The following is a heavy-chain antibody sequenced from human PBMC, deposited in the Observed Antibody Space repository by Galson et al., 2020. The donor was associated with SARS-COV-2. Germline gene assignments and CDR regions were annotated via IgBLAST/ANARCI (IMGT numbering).Heavy chain of an antibody. CDR1: GDSISSGGYY. CDR3: ARDFGDVTWGYYGMDV. V-gene: IGHV4-31*03. D-gene: IGHD3-16*01. Sequence: SETLSLTCSVSGDSISSGGYYWTWIRQHPGKGLEWIGYIDYSGNTSYHPSLKSRITMSVDTSKNQFSLNLTSVTAADTAVYFCARDFGDVTWGYYGMDVWGQGTTVTVSS. CDR2: IDYSGNT. J-gene: IGHJ6*02.